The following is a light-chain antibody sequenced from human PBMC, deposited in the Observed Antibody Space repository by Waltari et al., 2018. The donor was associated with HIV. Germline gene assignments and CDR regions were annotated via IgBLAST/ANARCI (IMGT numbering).Light chain of an antibody. Sequence: FMLTQPHSVSASPGKTITISCTRSSGSIARHYVQWYQHRPGTSPTAVAIDDKQGPAGVPDRFPATIDSSSNSAYLTISGLKTEDEADYYCQCNDPTNYVVFGGGTHLTVL. CDR1: SGSIARHY. CDR2: DDK. CDR3: QCNDPTNYVV. J-gene: IGLJ2*01. V-gene: IGLV6-57*01.